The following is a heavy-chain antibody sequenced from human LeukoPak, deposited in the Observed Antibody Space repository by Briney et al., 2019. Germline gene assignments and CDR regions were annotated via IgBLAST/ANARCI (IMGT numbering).Heavy chain of an antibody. CDR3: ARDHHYGDYLDY. J-gene: IGHJ4*02. Sequence: GRSLRLSCAASGFTLSSYAMQSVRQAPGKGLGWVAVISYDGSNKYYADSVKGRFTNSRDNSKNTLYLQMNSLRAEDTAVYYCARDHHYGDYLDYWGQGTLVTVSS. V-gene: IGHV3-30-3*01. CDR1: GFTLSSYA. CDR2: ISYDGSNK. D-gene: IGHD4-17*01.